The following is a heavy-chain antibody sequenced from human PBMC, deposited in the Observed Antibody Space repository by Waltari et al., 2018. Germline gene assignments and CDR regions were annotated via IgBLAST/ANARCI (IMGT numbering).Heavy chain of an antibody. J-gene: IGHJ4*02. D-gene: IGHD1-26*01. Sequence: QVQLVESGGGVVQPGRSLRLSCAASGFTFSRYAMHWVRQAPGKGLEWVEDTWSDKCNKHYVDSVKGRFIISRDNSENTLYLQMNSLRAEDTAVYYCAKDDSGSIDYWGQGTLVTVSS. CDR1: GFTFSRYA. V-gene: IGHV3-33*06. CDR3: AKDDSGSIDY. CDR2: TWSDKCNK.